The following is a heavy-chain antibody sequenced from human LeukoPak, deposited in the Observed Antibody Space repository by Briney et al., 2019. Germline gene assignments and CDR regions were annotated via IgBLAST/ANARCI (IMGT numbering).Heavy chain of an antibody. Sequence: GSLRLSSAASGFTVSSNYMSWVRQAPGKGLEWVSVIYSGGSTYYADSVKGRFTISRDNSKNTLYLQMNSLRAEDTAVYYCARDSYYYEYWGQGTLVTVSS. J-gene: IGHJ4*02. D-gene: IGHD2-21*01. CDR3: ARDSYYYEY. V-gene: IGHV3-66*02. CDR2: IYSGGST. CDR1: GFTVSSNY.